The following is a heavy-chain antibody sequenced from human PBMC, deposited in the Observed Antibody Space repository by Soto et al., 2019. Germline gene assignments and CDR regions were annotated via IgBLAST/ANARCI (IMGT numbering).Heavy chain of an antibody. D-gene: IGHD6-19*01. J-gene: IGHJ5*02. CDR3: ARDLLAVAEWFDP. CDR1: GFTFSSYW. Sequence: GGSLRLSCAASGFTFSSYWMSWVRQAPGKGLEWVANIKQDGSEKYYVDSVKGRFTISRDNAKNSLYLQMNSLRAEDTAVYYCARDLLAVAEWFDPWGQGTLVTVSS. V-gene: IGHV3-7*03. CDR2: IKQDGSEK.